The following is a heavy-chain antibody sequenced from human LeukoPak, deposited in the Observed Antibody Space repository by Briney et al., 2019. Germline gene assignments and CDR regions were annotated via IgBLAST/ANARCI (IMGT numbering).Heavy chain of an antibody. V-gene: IGHV4-38-2*02. CDR2: IYHSGGT. Sequence: SETLSLTCTVSGYSISSGYYWGWIRQPPGKGLEWIGSIYHSGGTYYNPSLKSRVTISVDTSKNQFSLKLTSVTAADTAVYYCASTITVTTDYWGQGTLVTVSS. J-gene: IGHJ4*02. CDR3: ASTITVTTDY. D-gene: IGHD4-17*01. CDR1: GYSISSGYY.